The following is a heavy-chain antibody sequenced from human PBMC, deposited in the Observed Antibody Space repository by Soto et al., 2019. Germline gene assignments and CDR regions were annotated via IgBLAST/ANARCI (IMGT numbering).Heavy chain of an antibody. CDR1: GYTFTSYY. J-gene: IGHJ4*02. D-gene: IGHD3-10*01. Sequence: QVQLVQSGAEVKKPGASVKVSCKASGYTFTSYYMHWVRQAPGQGLEWMGIINTSGGSTSYAQKYPGKIPINRDTATRTVDMELSRRRYEDKAVYFRARGPTWFGELLYSFDYWGQGTLVTVSS. CDR3: ARGPTWFGELLYSFDY. V-gene: IGHV1-46*01. CDR2: INTSGGST.